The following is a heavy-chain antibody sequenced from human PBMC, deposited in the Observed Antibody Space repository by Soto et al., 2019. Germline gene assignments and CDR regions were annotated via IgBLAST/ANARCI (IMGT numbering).Heavy chain of an antibody. CDR2: ISGSSSYI. CDR1: GFTFSSYS. V-gene: IGHV3-21*01. CDR3: AREVYDFWSGYYQYYYYYGMDV. D-gene: IGHD3-3*01. Sequence: GGSLRLSCAAPGFTFSSYSMNWVRQAPGKGLEWVSSISGSSSYIYYADSVKGRFTISRDNAKNSLYLQMNSLRAEDTAVYYCAREVYDFWSGYYQYYYYYGMDVWGQGTTVTVSS. J-gene: IGHJ6*02.